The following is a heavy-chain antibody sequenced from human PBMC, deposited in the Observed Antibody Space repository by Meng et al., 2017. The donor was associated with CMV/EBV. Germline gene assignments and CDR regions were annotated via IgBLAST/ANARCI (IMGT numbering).Heavy chain of an antibody. CDR2: INPNSGGT. CDR3: ARAVVPDATFDP. Sequence: ASVTVSCKSSGYTFTGYHMHWVRQAPGQQLEGMGWINPNSGGTNYAQRCQGRVTMTRDTSISTAYMELSRLTSEDTAVYYCARAVVPDATFDPWGQGTLVTVSS. CDR1: GYTFTGYH. D-gene: IGHD2-2*01. V-gene: IGHV1-2*02. J-gene: IGHJ5*02.